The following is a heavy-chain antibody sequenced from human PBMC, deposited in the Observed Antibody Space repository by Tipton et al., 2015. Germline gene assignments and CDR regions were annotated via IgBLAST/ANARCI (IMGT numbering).Heavy chain of an antibody. CDR3: ARDSSSLYTGTYFFAD. CDR2: IFHSGTT. J-gene: IGHJ4*02. D-gene: IGHD1-26*01. CDR1: GGSISSDY. Sequence: PGLVKLSETLSLTRTVSGGSISSDYWTWIRQPPGRGLEWIGNIFHSGTTNYNPSLRSRVTISIDTSNNQFSLRLTSVTAADTAVYYCARDSSSLYTGTYFFADWGRGTLVTVSS. V-gene: IGHV4-59*01.